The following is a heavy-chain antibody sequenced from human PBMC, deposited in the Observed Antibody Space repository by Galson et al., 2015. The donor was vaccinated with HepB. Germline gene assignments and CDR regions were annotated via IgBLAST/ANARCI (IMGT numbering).Heavy chain of an antibody. J-gene: IGHJ3*02. CDR1: GFTFSSYG. CDR3: AKDDIVATSDAFDI. Sequence: SLRLSCAASGFTFSSYGMHWVRQAPGKGLEWVAFIRYDGSNKYYADSVKGRFTISRDNSKNTLYLQMNSLRAEDTAVYYCAKDDIVATSDAFDIWGQGTMVTVSS. D-gene: IGHD5-12*01. CDR2: IRYDGSNK. V-gene: IGHV3-30*02.